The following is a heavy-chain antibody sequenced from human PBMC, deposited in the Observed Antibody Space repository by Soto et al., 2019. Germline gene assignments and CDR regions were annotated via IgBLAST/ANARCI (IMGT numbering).Heavy chain of an antibody. CDR3: ASWSRYSSGCDGGVSY. V-gene: IGHV4-59*01. Sequence: PSETLSLTCTVSGGSISSYYWSWIRQPPGKGLEWIGYIYSSGSTNYNPSLKSQVTISVDTSKNQFSLKLSSVTAADTAVYYCASWSRYSSGCDGGVSYWGQGTLVTVSS. CDR1: GGSISSYY. D-gene: IGHD6-19*01. J-gene: IGHJ4*02. CDR2: IYSSGST.